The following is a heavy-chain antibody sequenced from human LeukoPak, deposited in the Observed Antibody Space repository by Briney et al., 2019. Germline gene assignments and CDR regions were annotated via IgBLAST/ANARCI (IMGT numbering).Heavy chain of an antibody. Sequence: GESLKISCKGSGYSFINYWIDWVRQMPGKGLEWMGNIYPGDSDTRYSPSFQGQATISADKSISTAYLQWSSLEASDTAMYYCARRACSADSCLDYWGQGTLVTVSS. D-gene: IGHD2-15*01. CDR3: ARRACSADSCLDY. CDR2: IYPGDSDT. V-gene: IGHV5-51*01. J-gene: IGHJ4*02. CDR1: GYSFINYW.